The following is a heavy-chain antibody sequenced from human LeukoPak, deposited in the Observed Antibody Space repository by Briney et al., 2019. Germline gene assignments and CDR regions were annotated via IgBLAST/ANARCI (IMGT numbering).Heavy chain of an antibody. Sequence: PGGSLRLSCAASGFTFNIYTMYWVRQAPGKGLEWVSGIRHSDGSTYYADAVKGRFTISRDKSKNTLFLQMNSLRAEDTALYYCAKGLETESRLDSWGQGTLVTVSS. D-gene: IGHD1-1*01. CDR1: GFTFNIYT. V-gene: IGHV3-23*01. CDR3: AKGLETESRLDS. J-gene: IGHJ4*02. CDR2: IRHSDGST.